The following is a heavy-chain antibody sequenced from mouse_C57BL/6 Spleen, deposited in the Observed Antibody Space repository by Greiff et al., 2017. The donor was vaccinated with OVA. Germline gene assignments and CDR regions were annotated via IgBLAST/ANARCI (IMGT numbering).Heavy chain of an antibody. V-gene: IGHV5-6*01. CDR1: GFTFSSYG. Sequence: EVKLQESGGDLVKPGGSLKLSCAASGFTFSSYGMSWVRQTPDKRLEWVATISSGGSYTYYPDSVKGRFTISRDNAKNTLYLQMSSLKSEDTAMYYCARHELGEGFAYWGQGTLVTVSA. CDR3: ARHELGEGFAY. J-gene: IGHJ3*01. CDR2: ISSGGSYT. D-gene: IGHD4-1*01.